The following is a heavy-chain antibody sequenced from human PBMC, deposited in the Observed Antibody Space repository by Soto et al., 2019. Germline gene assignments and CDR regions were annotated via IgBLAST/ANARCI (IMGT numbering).Heavy chain of an antibody. J-gene: IGHJ6*02. CDR1: GFTFSGYS. Sequence: EVQLVESGGGLVQPGGSLRLSCAASGFTFSGYSMNWVRQAPGKGLEWVSYISGSSRTIYYADSVKGRFTISRDNANNSLYLHMNSLRDGDTAVYYGSRDIGCSGGSCYDYGMDVWGQGTRVHVS. D-gene: IGHD2-15*01. CDR3: SRDIGCSGGSCYDYGMDV. V-gene: IGHV3-48*02. CDR2: ISGSSRTI.